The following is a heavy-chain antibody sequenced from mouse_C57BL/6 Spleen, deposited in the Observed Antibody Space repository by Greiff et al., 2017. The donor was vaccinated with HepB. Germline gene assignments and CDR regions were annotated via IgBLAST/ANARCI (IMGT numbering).Heavy chain of an antibody. J-gene: IGHJ2*01. CDR2: IDPSDSYT. CDR3: SQRGAGTGEEYYFDY. V-gene: IGHV1-50*01. Sequence: QVQLQQPGAELVKPGASVKLSCKASGYTFTSYWMQWVKQRPGQGLEWIGEIDPSDSYTNYNQKFKGKATLTVDTSSSTAYMQLSSLTSEDSAVYYCSQRGAGTGEEYYFDYWGQGTTLTVSS. D-gene: IGHD3-3*01. CDR1: GYTFTSYW.